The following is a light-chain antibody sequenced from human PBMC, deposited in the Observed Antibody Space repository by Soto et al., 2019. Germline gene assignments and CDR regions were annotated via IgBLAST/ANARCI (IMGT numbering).Light chain of an antibody. Sequence: VVTQEPSFSVSPGGTVTLTCGLNSGSVSTGHHPSWYQQTPGQAPRTLIYSTNTRSSGVPNRFSGSILGNKAALTIAGAQADDESDYYCVIYMGGGISVFGTGTKVTVL. CDR3: VIYMGGGISV. J-gene: IGLJ1*01. CDR1: SGSVSTGHH. V-gene: IGLV8-61*01. CDR2: STN.